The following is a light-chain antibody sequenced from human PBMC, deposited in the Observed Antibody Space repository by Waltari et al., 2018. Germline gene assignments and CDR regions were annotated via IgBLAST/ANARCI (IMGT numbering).Light chain of an antibody. CDR2: LGS. V-gene: IGKV2-28*01. CDR1: KSPLHSNGYNY. CDR3: MQALQTPRT. J-gene: IGKJ1*01. Sequence: DIVMPRSPLSLHVTPGEPASISCRSSKSPLHSNGYNYLDWYLQKPGQSPQLLIYLGSNRASGVPDRFSGSGSGTDFTLKISRVEAEDVGVYYCMQALQTPRTFGQGTKVEIK.